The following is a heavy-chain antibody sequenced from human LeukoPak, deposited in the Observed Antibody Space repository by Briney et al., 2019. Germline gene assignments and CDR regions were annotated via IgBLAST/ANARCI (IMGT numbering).Heavy chain of an antibody. V-gene: IGHV4-59*01. CDR3: AGRIYCYYGMDV. Sequence: PSETLSLTCTVSGVSISSYSWSWVRQPPGKGLEWIGEIDRKESTTYNPSPKSRVTISVKTSKNQFSLKLNSVTTADKAAYYCAGRIYCYYGMDVWGQGSTVIVSS. J-gene: IGHJ6*01. CDR2: IDRKEST. CDR1: GVSISSYS.